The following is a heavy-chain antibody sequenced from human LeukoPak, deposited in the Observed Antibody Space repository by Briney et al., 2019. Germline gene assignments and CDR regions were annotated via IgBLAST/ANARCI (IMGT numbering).Heavy chain of an antibody. CDR3: ARTPDDYDFWSGPFDY. V-gene: IGHV1-18*01. CDR1: GYTFTNYS. Sequence: ASVTVSCTASGYTFTNYSISWVRQAPGQGLEWMGWISAYSGNTNYAQNLQGRGTMTTDTSTSTAYMELRSLRSDDTAVYYCARTPDDYDFWSGPFDYWGRGTLVTVSS. CDR2: ISAYSGNT. D-gene: IGHD3-3*01. J-gene: IGHJ4*02.